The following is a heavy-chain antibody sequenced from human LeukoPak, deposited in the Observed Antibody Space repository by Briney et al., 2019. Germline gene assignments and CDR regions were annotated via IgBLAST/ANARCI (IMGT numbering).Heavy chain of an antibody. D-gene: IGHD6-13*01. CDR1: GGSISSYY. CDR3: ARTTEANSWRTRYYGYYMDV. J-gene: IGHJ6*03. V-gene: IGHV4-59*01. CDR2: IYYSGST. Sequence: PSETLSLTCTVSGGSISSYYWSWIRQPPGKGLEWIGYIYYSGSTNYNPSLKSRVTISVDTSKNQFSLKLSSVTAADTAVYYCARTTEANSWRTRYYGYYMDVWGKGTTVTVSS.